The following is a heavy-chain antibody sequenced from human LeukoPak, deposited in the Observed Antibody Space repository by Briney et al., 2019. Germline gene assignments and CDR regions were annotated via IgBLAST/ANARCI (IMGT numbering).Heavy chain of an antibody. J-gene: IGHJ3*02. Sequence: SETLSLTCTVSGGSISSYYGSWIRQPAGKGLEWIGRIYTSGSTNYNPSLKSRVTTSVDTSKNQFSLKLSSVTAADTAVYYCATPYCSSTSCYDAFDIWGQGTMVTVSS. V-gene: IGHV4-4*07. CDR3: ATPYCSSTSCYDAFDI. D-gene: IGHD2-2*01. CDR2: IYTSGST. CDR1: GGSISSYY.